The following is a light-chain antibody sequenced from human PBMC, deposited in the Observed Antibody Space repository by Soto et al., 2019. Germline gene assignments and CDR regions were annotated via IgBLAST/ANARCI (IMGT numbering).Light chain of an antibody. Sequence: IVMTHSPATLSVSPGERATLSCRASQSVSSNLAWYQQKPGQAPRLLIYGASTRATGIPARFSGSGSGTEFTLTISRLEPEDFAVYYCQQYVTSPRTFGQGTKVDIK. J-gene: IGKJ1*01. CDR3: QQYVTSPRT. V-gene: IGKV3-15*01. CDR1: QSVSSN. CDR2: GAS.